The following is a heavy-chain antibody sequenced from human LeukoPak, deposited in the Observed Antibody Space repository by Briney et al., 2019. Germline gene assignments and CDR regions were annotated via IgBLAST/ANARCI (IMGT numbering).Heavy chain of an antibody. Sequence: SQTLSLTCTVSGGSISSGSYYWSWIRQPAGKGLEWIGRIYASGSTDYNPSLKSRVTISADTSKNQFSLKLSSVTAADTVVYYCASPYYYDSSGYGYWGQGTLVTVSS. J-gene: IGHJ4*02. V-gene: IGHV4-61*02. D-gene: IGHD3-22*01. CDR1: GGSISSGSYY. CDR2: IYASGST. CDR3: ASPYYYDSSGYGY.